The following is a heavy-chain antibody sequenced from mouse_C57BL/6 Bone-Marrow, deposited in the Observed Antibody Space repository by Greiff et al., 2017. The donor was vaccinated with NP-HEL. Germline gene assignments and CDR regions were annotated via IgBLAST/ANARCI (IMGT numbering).Heavy chain of an antibody. CDR3: TRELGIYYGCGWFAY. Sequence: EVQLVESGEGLVKPGGSLKLSCAASGFTFSSYAMSWVRQTPEKRLEWVAYISSGGDYIYYADTVKGRFTISRDNARNTLYLQMSSLKSEDTAMYYCTRELGIYYGCGWFAYWGQGTLVTVSA. J-gene: IGHJ3*01. D-gene: IGHD2-2*01. V-gene: IGHV5-9-1*02. CDR2: ISSGGDYI. CDR1: GFTFSSYA.